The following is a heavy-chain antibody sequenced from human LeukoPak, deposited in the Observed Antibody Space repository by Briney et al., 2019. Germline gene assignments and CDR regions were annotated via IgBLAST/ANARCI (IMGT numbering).Heavy chain of an antibody. Sequence: GGSLRLCCPIPVHTLSKQWIVSVRQAPGKGLESVSRINTDGTVTTYADSVKGRFTVSRDNAANTMFLQMNSVRDEDTAVYYSVRVLWLAPSSVPGGEGTPVTVSS. CDR3: VRVLWLAPSSVP. CDR1: VHTLSKQW. D-gene: IGHD3-10*01. V-gene: IGHV3-74*01. CDR2: INTDGTVT. J-gene: IGHJ1*01.